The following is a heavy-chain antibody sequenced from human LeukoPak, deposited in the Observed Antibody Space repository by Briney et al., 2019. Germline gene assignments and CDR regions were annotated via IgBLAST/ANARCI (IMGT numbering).Heavy chain of an antibody. J-gene: IGHJ4*02. Sequence: SETLSLTCSVSGGSINNTNYYWGWIRQPPGKGLEWIGSIYYSGSTYYNPSLKSRVTISVDTSKNQFSLKLSSVTAADTAVYYCARVVVPAAMGDYWGQGTLVTVSS. CDR3: ARVVVPAAMGDY. CDR2: IYYSGST. D-gene: IGHD2-2*01. V-gene: IGHV4-39*01. CDR1: GGSINNTNYY.